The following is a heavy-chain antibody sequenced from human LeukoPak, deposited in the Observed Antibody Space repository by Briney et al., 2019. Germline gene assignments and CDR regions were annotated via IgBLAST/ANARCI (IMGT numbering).Heavy chain of an antibody. Sequence: ASVKVSCKASGYTFTSFGISWVRQAPGQGLEWMGWISAYNGHTSYAQKLQGRVTMTTDTSTSTAYMELTSLSSDDMAIYYCARDQVVGATAGTFDYWGQGTLVTVSA. CDR1: GYTFTSFG. CDR3: ARDQVVGATAGTFDY. V-gene: IGHV1-18*03. D-gene: IGHD1-26*01. J-gene: IGHJ4*02. CDR2: ISAYNGHT.